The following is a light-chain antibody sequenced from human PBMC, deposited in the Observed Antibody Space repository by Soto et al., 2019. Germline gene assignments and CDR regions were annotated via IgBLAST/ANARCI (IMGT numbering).Light chain of an antibody. Sequence: DIQMTQSPSSLSASVGERVTITCRASQSISSYLYWYQQKPATAPKLLIYAASNLQSGVPSRFSGSESGSDFTLTISSLQPEDFATYYCQQGYSTPYTFGQGTRLEIK. V-gene: IGKV1-39*01. CDR3: QQGYSTPYT. CDR1: QSISSY. J-gene: IGKJ2*01. CDR2: AAS.